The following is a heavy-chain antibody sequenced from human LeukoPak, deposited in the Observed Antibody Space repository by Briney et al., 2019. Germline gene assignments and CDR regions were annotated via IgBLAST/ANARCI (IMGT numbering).Heavy chain of an antibody. CDR1: GFTFSSYA. CDR2: ISGGVGTP. D-gene: IGHD3-16*02. CDR3: AKGPRVFGGVIGSGGYYFDY. V-gene: IGHV3-23*01. Sequence: GGSLRLSCAASGFTFSSYAMSWVRQAPGKGLEWVSAISGGVGTPYYADSVKGRFTVSRDNGKNTVYLQMNSLRAEDTAVYYCAKGPRVFGGVIGSGGYYFDYWGQGTLVTVSS. J-gene: IGHJ4*02.